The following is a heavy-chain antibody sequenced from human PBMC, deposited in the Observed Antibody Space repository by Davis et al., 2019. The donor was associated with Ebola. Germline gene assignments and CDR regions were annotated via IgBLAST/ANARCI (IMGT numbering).Heavy chain of an antibody. Sequence: SGPTLVKPTETLTLTCTFSGFSLNGPGDGVAWLRQPPGKAPQWLALLYWDGSKGFSPSLKTRLSLSKGTSKNQVVLTMTNMGPEDTGTYYCAHRPAARYTYHNHDFFDHWGQGAQVSVSS. J-gene: IGHJ5*02. CDR3: AHRPAARYTYHNHDFFDH. CDR1: GFSLNGPGDG. D-gene: IGHD3/OR15-3a*01. CDR2: LYWDGSK. V-gene: IGHV2-5*02.